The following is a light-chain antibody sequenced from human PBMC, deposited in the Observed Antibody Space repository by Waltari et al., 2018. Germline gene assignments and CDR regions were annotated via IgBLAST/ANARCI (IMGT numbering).Light chain of an antibody. CDR1: STAVGGYNY. J-gene: IGLJ2*01. CDR2: AVS. CDR3: SSYISSSTLEL. V-gene: IGLV2-14*03. Sequence: QSALTQPASVSGSPGQSITLSCTGTSTAVGGYNYVSWYQQHPGKAPKLMIYAVSNRPSGVSNRFSGSKSGNTASLTISGLQAEDEADYYCSSYISSSTLELFGGGTSLTVL.